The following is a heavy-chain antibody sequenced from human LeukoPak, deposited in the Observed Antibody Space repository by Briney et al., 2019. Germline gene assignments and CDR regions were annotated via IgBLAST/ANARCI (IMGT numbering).Heavy chain of an antibody. D-gene: IGHD6-19*01. CDR1: GFTVSSNF. Sequence: GGSLRLSCAASGFTVSSNFMSWVRQAPGKGLEWVSVIYSGGSTHYADSVKGRFTISRDNSKNTLYLQMNSLRAEDTAVYYCAEYNSDGGYLDYWGQGTLVTVSS. CDR2: IYSGGST. V-gene: IGHV3-53*01. CDR3: AEYNSDGGYLDY. J-gene: IGHJ4*03.